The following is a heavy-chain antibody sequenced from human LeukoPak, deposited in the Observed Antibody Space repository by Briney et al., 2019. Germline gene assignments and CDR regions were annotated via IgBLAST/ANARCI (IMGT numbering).Heavy chain of an antibody. J-gene: IGHJ4*02. CDR1: GFTFSSYW. CDR2: IKQDGSEK. V-gene: IGHV3-7*05. Sequence: GGSLRLSCSASGFTFSSYWMSWVRQTPEKGLEWVANIKQDGSEKVYVDSVKGRFTISRDNAKSSLYLQMSGLRAEDTAVYYCARDLYDSGAYSSPIDYWGQGTLVTVSS. CDR3: ARDLYDSGAYSSPIDY. D-gene: IGHD3-22*01.